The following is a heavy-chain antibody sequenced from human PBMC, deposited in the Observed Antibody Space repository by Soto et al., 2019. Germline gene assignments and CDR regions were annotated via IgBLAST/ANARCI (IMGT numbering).Heavy chain of an antibody. CDR2: IHYDGRT. CDR3: ARTYFGSGSYSY. D-gene: IGHD3-10*01. CDR1: GGSISGTNEY. V-gene: IGHV4-39*02. Sequence: QLQLQESGPGLVEPSETLSLTCTVSGGSISGTNEYWGWIRQPPGKGLEWIASIHYDGRTYYTPSLKHRLTISADTSKTHFSLKLSSVTAADTAVYYCARTYFGSGSYSYWGQGTLVIVSS. J-gene: IGHJ1*01.